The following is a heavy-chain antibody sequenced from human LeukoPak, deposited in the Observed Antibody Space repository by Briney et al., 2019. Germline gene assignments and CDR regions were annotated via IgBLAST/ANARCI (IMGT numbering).Heavy chain of an antibody. Sequence: GSLRLSCAASGFTFSSYAMSWVRQAPGKGLEWVSAISGSGGSTYYADSVKGRFTISRDNSKNTLYLQMNSLRAEDTAVYYCAKDQGGGYGSFLFDYWGQGTLVTVSS. CDR2: ISGSGGST. D-gene: IGHD5-12*01. J-gene: IGHJ4*02. V-gene: IGHV3-23*01. CDR3: AKDQGGGYGSFLFDY. CDR1: GFTFSSYA.